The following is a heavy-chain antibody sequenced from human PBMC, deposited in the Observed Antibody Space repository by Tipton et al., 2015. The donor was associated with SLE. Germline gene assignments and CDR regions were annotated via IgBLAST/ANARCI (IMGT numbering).Heavy chain of an antibody. Sequence: TLSLTCTVSGGSISSYYWSWIRQPPGKGLEWIGYIYDSGSTNYNPSLKSRVTMSIDTSKKQFSLKVSSVTAADTAVYYCARRGVGATYWYFDLWGRGTLVTVSS. V-gene: IGHV4-59*08. D-gene: IGHD1-26*01. CDR2: IYDSGST. CDR1: GGSISSYY. CDR3: ARRGVGATYWYFDL. J-gene: IGHJ2*01.